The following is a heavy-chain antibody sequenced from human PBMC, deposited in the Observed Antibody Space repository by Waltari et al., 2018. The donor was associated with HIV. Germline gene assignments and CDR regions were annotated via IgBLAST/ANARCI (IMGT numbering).Heavy chain of an antibody. V-gene: IGHV3-30*18. CDR2: ISYDGHNK. Sequence: QVQLEESGGGVVQSGRSLRLTCVASGFNLSTFGIHWFRQAPGKGLEWVAVISYDGHNKQYADSVKGRFTISRDNSNSTLFLQMSSLRPDDTAVYFCAKDLVTRAFFYFYGMHVWGQGTTVTVSS. J-gene: IGHJ6*02. CDR1: GFNLSTFG. D-gene: IGHD3-10*01. CDR3: AKDLVTRAFFYFYGMHV.